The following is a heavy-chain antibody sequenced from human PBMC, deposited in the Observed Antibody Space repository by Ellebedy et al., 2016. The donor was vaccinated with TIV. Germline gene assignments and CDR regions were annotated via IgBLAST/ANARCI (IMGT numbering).Heavy chain of an antibody. J-gene: IGHJ6*02. CDR1: GYSFTSYW. Sequence: GESLKISCEGSGYSFTSYWIGWVRQMPGKGLEWMGIIYPGDSDTRYSPSFQGQVTISADKSISTAYLQWSSLKASDTAMYYCARPERVEAYDSSGYYYYYYYGMDVWGQGTTVTVSS. CDR3: ARPERVEAYDSSGYYYYYYYGMDV. CDR2: IYPGDSDT. V-gene: IGHV5-51*01. D-gene: IGHD3-22*01.